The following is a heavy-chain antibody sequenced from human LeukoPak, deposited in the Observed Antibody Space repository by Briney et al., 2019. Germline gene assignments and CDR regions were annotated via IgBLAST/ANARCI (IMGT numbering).Heavy chain of an antibody. J-gene: IGHJ4*02. CDR2: ISAYNGNT. CDR3: ARCDILTGYYVLDY. CDR1: GYTFTSYG. Sequence: ASVKVSCKASGYTFTSYGISWVRQAPGQGLEWMGWISAYNGNTNYAQKLQGRVTMTTDTSTSTVYMELRSLRSDDTAMYYCARCDILTGYYVLDYWGQGTLVTVSS. V-gene: IGHV1-18*01. D-gene: IGHD3-9*01.